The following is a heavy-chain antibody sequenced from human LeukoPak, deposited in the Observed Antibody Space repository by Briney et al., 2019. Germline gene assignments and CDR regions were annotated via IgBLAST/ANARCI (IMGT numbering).Heavy chain of an antibody. CDR1: GFTFSTYA. Sequence: GGSLRLSCAASGFTFSTYAMTWVRQAPGKGLEWVAVISYDGSNKYYADSVKGRFTISRDNSKNTLYLQMNSLRAEDTAVYYCAKHRSNWSAGSIDSWGQGILVTVSS. V-gene: IGHV3-30*18. D-gene: IGHD1-20*01. J-gene: IGHJ4*02. CDR2: ISYDGSNK. CDR3: AKHRSNWSAGSIDS.